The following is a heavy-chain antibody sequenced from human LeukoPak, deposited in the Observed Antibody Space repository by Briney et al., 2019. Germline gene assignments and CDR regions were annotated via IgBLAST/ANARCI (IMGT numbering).Heavy chain of an antibody. Sequence: PGGSLRLSCAASGFTFSSYWMHWVRQSPGKGLEWIGEVYHNGTPNYNPSLKSRVTISADTFKNHFSLKLTSVTAADTAVYYCATAPILRGEAGEQYKYGMDVWGQGTTVIVSS. CDR1: GFTFSSYW. J-gene: IGHJ6*02. CDR3: ATAPILRGEAGEQYKYGMDV. CDR2: VYHNGTP. V-gene: IGHV4-4*02. D-gene: IGHD1-1*01.